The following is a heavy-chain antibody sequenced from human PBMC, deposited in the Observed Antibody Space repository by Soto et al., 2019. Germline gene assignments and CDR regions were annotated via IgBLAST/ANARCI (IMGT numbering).Heavy chain of an antibody. CDR1: GASVSSGSHY. J-gene: IGHJ5*02. Sequence: KSSETLSLTCNVSGASVSSGSHYWSWIRQPPGKGLEWIGYIYYSGSTYYNPSLKSRVTISVDTSKNQFSLKLSSVTAADTAVYYCARDLELNWFDPWGQGTLVTVSS. CDR2: IYYSGST. V-gene: IGHV4-30-4*01. CDR3: ARDLELNWFDP. D-gene: IGHD1-26*01.